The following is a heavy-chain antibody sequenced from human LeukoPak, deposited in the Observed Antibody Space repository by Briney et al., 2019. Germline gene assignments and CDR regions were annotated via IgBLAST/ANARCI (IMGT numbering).Heavy chain of an antibody. CDR1: GYTFTSYG. D-gene: IGHD2-15*01. Sequence: GASVKVSCKASGYTFTSYGISWVRQAPGQGLEWMGWISAYNGNTNYAQKLQGRVTMTTDTSTSTAYMELRSLRSDDTAVYYCARDLWLGCSGGSCYSLDAFDIWGQGTMVTVSS. V-gene: IGHV1-18*01. CDR3: ARDLWLGCSGGSCYSLDAFDI. J-gene: IGHJ3*02. CDR2: ISAYNGNT.